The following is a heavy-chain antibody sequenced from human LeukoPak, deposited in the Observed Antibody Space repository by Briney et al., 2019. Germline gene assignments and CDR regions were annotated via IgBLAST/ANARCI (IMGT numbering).Heavy chain of an antibody. CDR3: AKSGDFGDPTHY. Sequence: GGSLRLSCSASGFTSSNPAMTWVRQPPGKGLEWVSTITSSYTTYYADSVKGRFTTSRDNSKDTLYLQMNSLRAEDTALYCAKSGDFGDPTHYWGLGTLVTVSS. J-gene: IGHJ4*02. CDR1: GFTSSNPA. CDR2: ITSSYTT. D-gene: IGHD4-17*01. V-gene: IGHV3-23*01.